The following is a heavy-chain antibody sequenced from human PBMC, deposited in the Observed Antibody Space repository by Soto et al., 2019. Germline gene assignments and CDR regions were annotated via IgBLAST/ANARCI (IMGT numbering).Heavy chain of an antibody. J-gene: IGHJ5*02. CDR3: ARGGGIYCGGDCYGWFDP. D-gene: IGHD2-21*02. CDR1: GGSVSSGNNY. CDR2: IYYSGST. V-gene: IGHV4-61*01. Sequence: SETLSLTCTVSGGSVSSGNNYWSWIRQPPGKGLERIGYIYYSGSTNYNPSLKSRVTMSVDTFKNQFSLKLTSVTAADTAVYYCARGGGIYCGGDCYGWFDPWGQGTLVTVSS.